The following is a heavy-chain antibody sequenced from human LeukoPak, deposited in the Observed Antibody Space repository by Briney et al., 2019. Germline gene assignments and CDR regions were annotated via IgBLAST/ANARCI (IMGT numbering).Heavy chain of an antibody. CDR3: ARDHGGDGYNFPY. Sequence: GSLRLSCAASGFTFSIYGMHWVRQAPGQGLEWMGWINPNSGGTNYAQKFQGRVTMTRDTSISTAYMELSRLRSDDTAVYYCARDHGGDGYNFPYWGQGTLVTVSS. CDR2: INPNSGGT. CDR1: GFTFSIYG. V-gene: IGHV1-2*02. D-gene: IGHD5-24*01. J-gene: IGHJ4*02.